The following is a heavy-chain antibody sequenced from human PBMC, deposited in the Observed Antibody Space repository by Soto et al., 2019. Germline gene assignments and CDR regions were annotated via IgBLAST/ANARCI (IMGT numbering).Heavy chain of an antibody. CDR2: VFYSGST. CDR1: VCSINTRC. V-gene: IGHV4-59*11. CDR3: ARSLMVQVEQFEP. Sequence: SETRCRTCTFCVCSINTRCCRLMRQSPGKGLEWIGQVFYSGSTNYNPSLKSLVTISIDTSTKQFSLKLTSVTAADTAVYYCARSLMVQVEQFEPWGKG. J-gene: IGHJ5*02. D-gene: IGHD3-10*01.